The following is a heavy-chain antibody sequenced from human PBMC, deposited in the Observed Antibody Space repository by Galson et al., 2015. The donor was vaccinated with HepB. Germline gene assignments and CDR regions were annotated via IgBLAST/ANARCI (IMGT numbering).Heavy chain of an antibody. Sequence: SLRLSCAASGITFSSYAMSWVRQAPGKGLEWVSFISGRGSTTFYADPVKGRFTVSRDNSNNMLYLQMNSLRAEDAGLYFCAKGYGLFDSWGQGILVTVSS. V-gene: IGHV3-23*01. CDR1: GITFSSYA. CDR2: ISGRGSTT. D-gene: IGHD3-16*01. CDR3: AKGYGLFDS. J-gene: IGHJ5*01.